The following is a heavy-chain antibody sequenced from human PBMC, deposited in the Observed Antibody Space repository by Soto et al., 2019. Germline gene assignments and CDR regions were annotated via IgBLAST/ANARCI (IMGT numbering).Heavy chain of an antibody. CDR3: ANCEGLLWSRPIWFDP. CDR1: GFTFSSYA. CDR2: ISGSGGST. V-gene: IGHV3-23*01. D-gene: IGHD3-10*01. Sequence: SGFTFSSYAMSWVRQAPGKGLEWVSAISGSGGSTYYADSVKGRFTISRDNSKNTLYLQINSLRAEDTAVYYCANCEGLLWSRPIWFDPLGQGTLVTVSS. J-gene: IGHJ5*02.